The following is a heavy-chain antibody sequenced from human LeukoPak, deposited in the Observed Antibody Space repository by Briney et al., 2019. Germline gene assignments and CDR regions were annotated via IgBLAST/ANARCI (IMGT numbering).Heavy chain of an antibody. CDR1: GFTFDQYA. Sequence: PGGSLRLSCAASGFTFDQYAIHWDRQAPGKGLEWVSLISGDGGSTYYGDSVKGRFTISRENSKNSLYLQMNSLTSEDTASYYCATKMYVETAMDYWGQGTLVTVSS. D-gene: IGHD5-18*01. CDR3: ATKMYVETAMDY. V-gene: IGHV3-43*02. J-gene: IGHJ4*02. CDR2: ISGDGGST.